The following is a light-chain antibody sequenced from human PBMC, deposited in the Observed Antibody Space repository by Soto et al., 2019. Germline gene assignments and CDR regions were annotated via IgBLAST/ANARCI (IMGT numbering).Light chain of an antibody. CDR3: HQYAPSYMDT. CDR1: QSISSTH. V-gene: IGKV3-20*01. Sequence: ETVLTQSPGTLSLSPGERATLSCRASQSISSTHLAWYQQKSVQAPRLLIYGASSRATGIPDRFSGSGSGTDFTLTITRLEPEDFAVYYCHQYAPSYMDTFGQGTKLEIK. J-gene: IGKJ2*01. CDR2: GAS.